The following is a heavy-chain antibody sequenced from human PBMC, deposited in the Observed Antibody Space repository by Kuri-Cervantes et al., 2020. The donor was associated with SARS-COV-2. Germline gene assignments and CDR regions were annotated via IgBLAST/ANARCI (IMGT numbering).Heavy chain of an antibody. CDR3: ARGRATVTVIGAFDI. Sequence: GGSLRLSCAASGFTFSSYAMSWVRQAPGKGLEWVSAISGSGGRTYYADSVKGRFTISRDNSKNTLYLQMNSLRVEDTAVYYCARGRATVTVIGAFDIWGQGTVVTVSS. J-gene: IGHJ3*02. D-gene: IGHD4-17*01. CDR2: ISGSGGRT. V-gene: IGHV3-23*01. CDR1: GFTFSSYA.